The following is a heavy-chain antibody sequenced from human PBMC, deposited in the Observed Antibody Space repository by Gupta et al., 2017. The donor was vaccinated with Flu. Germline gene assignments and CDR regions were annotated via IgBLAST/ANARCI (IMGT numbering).Heavy chain of an antibody. CDR3: TRGIAANIKEWRAFDI. Sequence: EVQLLESGGGLVQPGGSLRPSCAASGSSFTSYDMHWVRQGTGTGLEWVSSIGTAGDTYYPGSVKGRFTISRENVKNSLYLQMNSLRAGDTAVYYCTRGIAANIKEWRAFDIWGQGTVVTVSS. J-gene: IGHJ3*02. V-gene: IGHV3-13*01. D-gene: IGHD6-13*01. CDR1: GSSFTSYD. CDR2: IGTAGDT.